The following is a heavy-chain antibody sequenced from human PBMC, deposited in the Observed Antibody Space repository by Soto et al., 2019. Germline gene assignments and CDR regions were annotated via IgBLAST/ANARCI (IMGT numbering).Heavy chain of an antibody. CDR2: IIPIFGTA. CDR3: AREMTGYSSGWYSYETYYFDY. CDR1: GGTFSSYA. V-gene: IGHV1-69*01. J-gene: IGHJ4*02. D-gene: IGHD6-19*01. Sequence: QVQLVQSGAEVKKPGSSVKVSCKASGGTFSSYAISWVRQAPGQGLEWMGGIIPIFGTANYAQKFQGRVTITAEESTRTAYMELSSLRSEDTAVYYCAREMTGYSSGWYSYETYYFDYWGQGTLVTVSS.